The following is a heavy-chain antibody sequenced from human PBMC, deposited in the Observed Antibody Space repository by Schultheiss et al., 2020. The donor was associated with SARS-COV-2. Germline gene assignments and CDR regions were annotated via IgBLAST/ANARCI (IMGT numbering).Heavy chain of an antibody. CDR2: IKQDGSEK. V-gene: IGHV3-7*04. CDR1: GFTFSSYW. CDR3: ARDLDSSGWYGWFDP. Sequence: ESLKISCAASGFTFSSYWMSWVRQAPGKGLEWVANIKQDGSEKYYVDSVKGRFTISRDNAKNSLYLQMNSLRAEDTAVYYCARDLDSSGWYGWFDPWGQGTLVTVSS. J-gene: IGHJ5*02. D-gene: IGHD6-19*01.